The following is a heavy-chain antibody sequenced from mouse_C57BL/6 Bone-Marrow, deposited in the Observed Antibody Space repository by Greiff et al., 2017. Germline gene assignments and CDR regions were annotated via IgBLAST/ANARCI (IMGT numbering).Heavy chain of an antibody. Sequence: EVHLVESGGGLVQSGRSLRLSCATSGFTFSDFYMEWVRQAPGKGLEWIAASRNKANDYTTEYSASVKVRFIVSRDTSQSILYLQMNALRAEDTAIYYCARDADYGSFAYWGQGTLVTVSA. D-gene: IGHD1-1*01. CDR3: ARDADYGSFAY. J-gene: IGHJ3*01. CDR2: SRNKANDYTT. CDR1: GFTFSDFY. V-gene: IGHV7-1*01.